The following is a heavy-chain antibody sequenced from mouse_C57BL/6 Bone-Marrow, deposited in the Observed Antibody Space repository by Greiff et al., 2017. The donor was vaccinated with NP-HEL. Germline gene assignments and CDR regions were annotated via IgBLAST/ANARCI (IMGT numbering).Heavy chain of an antibody. CDR1: GYTFTDYY. Sequence: QVQLKESGAELVRPGASVKLSCKASGYTFTDYYINWVKQRPGQGLEWIARIYPGSGNTSYNEKFKGKATLTAEKTSSTAYMQLIILTSEDSAVYFCARYGPLWLRRHYYFDYWGQGTTLTVSS. J-gene: IGHJ2*01. V-gene: IGHV1-76*01. CDR2: IYPGSGNT. CDR3: ARYGPLWLRRHYYFDY. D-gene: IGHD2-2*01.